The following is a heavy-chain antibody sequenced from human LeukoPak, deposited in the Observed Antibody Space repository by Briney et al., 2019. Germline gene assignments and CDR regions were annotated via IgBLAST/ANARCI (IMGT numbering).Heavy chain of an antibody. J-gene: IGHJ4*02. CDR2: ISSDGNTK. CDR1: GFTFSNHG. V-gene: IGHV3-30*18. CDR3: AKEGSANYLSFDH. Sequence: GRSLRLSCAASGFTFSNHGMHWVRQAPGKGLEWVSVISSDGNTKYYSDSVKGRFTISRDNSKNTMSLQMDSLTREDTAVYYCAKEGSANYLSFDHWGQGTLVTVSS. D-gene: IGHD4/OR15-4a*01.